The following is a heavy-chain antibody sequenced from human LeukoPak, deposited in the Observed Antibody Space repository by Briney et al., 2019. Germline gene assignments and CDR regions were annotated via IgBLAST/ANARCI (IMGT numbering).Heavy chain of an antibody. V-gene: IGHV4-59*01. D-gene: IGHD2-15*01. Sequence: PSETLSLTCSVSGGSISGYYWNWIRQPPGKGLEWIGYIYYSGSTSYNPSLKSRVTISVDTSNNQFSLRLASVATADTAVYYCARGRIAASATGPFDLWGQGTMVTISS. CDR3: ARGRIAASATGPFDL. CDR1: GGSISGYY. J-gene: IGHJ3*01. CDR2: IYYSGST.